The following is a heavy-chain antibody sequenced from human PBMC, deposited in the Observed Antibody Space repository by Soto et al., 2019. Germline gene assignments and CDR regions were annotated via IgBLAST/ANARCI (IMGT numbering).Heavy chain of an antibody. Sequence: ASEKVSCRPYGFTFTGSAVALVRHSRGQRLEWIGWIVVGSGNTNYAQKFQERVTITGDMSTSTAYMELSSLRSEDTAVYYCAANDFWSGYHNYYYGMDVWGQGTTVTV. CDR3: AANDFWSGYHNYYYGMDV. CDR2: IVVGSGNT. D-gene: IGHD3-3*01. CDR1: GFTFTGSA. V-gene: IGHV1-58*01. J-gene: IGHJ6*02.